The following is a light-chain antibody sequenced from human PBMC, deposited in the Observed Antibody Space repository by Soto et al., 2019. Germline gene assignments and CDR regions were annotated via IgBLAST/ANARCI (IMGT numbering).Light chain of an antibody. Sequence: EIVLTQSPGTLSLSPGERATLSCRASQSVSSRLAWYQQKPGQAPRLLISGASSRATGIPDRFSGSGSATDFTLTISRLEPEDFAVYYCQQRSNWPVTFGQGTRLEIK. V-gene: IGKV3D-20*02. CDR3: QQRSNWPVT. J-gene: IGKJ5*01. CDR2: GAS. CDR1: QSVSSR.